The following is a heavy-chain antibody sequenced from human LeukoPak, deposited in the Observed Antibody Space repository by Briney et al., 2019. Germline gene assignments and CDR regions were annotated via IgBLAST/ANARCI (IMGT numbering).Heavy chain of an antibody. J-gene: IGHJ4*02. D-gene: IGHD6-19*01. CDR1: GFTFGDYT. Sequence: AGGSLRLSCTASGFTFGDYTMSWVRQAPGKGLEWVGFIRTKAYYETTEYAASVKGRFTVSRDDSRGIAYLQMNSLKIEDTAVYYCTSYTSAWFRHFDYWGQGTLVTVSS. V-gene: IGHV3-49*04. CDR2: IRTKAYYETT. CDR3: TSYTSAWFRHFDY.